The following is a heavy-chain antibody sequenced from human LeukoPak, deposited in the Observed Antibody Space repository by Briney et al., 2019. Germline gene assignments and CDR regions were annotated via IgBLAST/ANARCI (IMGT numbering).Heavy chain of an antibody. CDR1: GFTVSSKY. CDR3: AGHTVVTSWY. J-gene: IGHJ4*02. V-gene: IGHV3-53*01. CDR2: IYSGGST. Sequence: PGGSLRLSCAASGFTVSSKYMSWVHQAPGKGLEWVSVIYSGGSTYYADSVKGRFTISRDNSKNTLYLQMNSLRAEDTAVYYCAGHTVVTSWYWGQGTLVTVSS. D-gene: IGHD4-23*01.